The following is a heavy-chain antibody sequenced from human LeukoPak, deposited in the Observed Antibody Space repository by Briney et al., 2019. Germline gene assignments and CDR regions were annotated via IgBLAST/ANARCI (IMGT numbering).Heavy chain of an antibody. CDR1: GFTFSSYS. Sequence: GGSLRLSCAASGFTFSSYSMNWVRQAPGKGLEWVSSISSSSSYIYYADSVKGRFTISRDNAKNSLYLQMNSLRAEDTAVYYCARQPAAAEYYYYYYMDVWGKGTTVTVSS. V-gene: IGHV3-21*01. CDR2: ISSSSSYI. D-gene: IGHD2-2*01. CDR3: ARQPAAAEYYYYYYMDV. J-gene: IGHJ6*03.